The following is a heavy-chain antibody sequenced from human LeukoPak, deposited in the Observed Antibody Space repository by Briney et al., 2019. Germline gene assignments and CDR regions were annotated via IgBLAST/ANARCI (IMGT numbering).Heavy chain of an antibody. CDR3: AKDRSSGSCFDY. CDR2: ISSSGGST. J-gene: IGHJ4*02. CDR1: GFTFSSYA. Sequence: GGSLRLSCAASGFTFSSYAMSWVRQAPGKGLEWVSAISSSGGSTYYADSVEGRFTISRDNSKNTLYLQMNSLRADDTAVYYCAKDRSSGSCFDYWGQGILVTVSS. V-gene: IGHV3-23*01. D-gene: IGHD1-26*01.